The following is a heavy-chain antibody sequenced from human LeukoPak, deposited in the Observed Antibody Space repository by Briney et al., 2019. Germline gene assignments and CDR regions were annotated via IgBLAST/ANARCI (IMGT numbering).Heavy chain of an antibody. Sequence: GGSLRLSCAASGFTVSSNSMAWVRQTPGRGLEWVSILYTGGGANYADSVKGRVTISRDNSRNTLFLQMDSLRAEDTAVYYCARRDTTGWFHHFDYWGQGTLVTVSS. J-gene: IGHJ4*02. CDR2: LYTGGGA. CDR3: ARRDTTGWFHHFDY. D-gene: IGHD6-19*01. CDR1: GFTVSSNS. V-gene: IGHV3-53*01.